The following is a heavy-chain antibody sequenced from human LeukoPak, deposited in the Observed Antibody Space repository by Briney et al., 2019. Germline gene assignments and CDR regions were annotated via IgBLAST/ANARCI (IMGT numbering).Heavy chain of an antibody. CDR2: IRYDGSNK. D-gene: IGHD3-3*01. J-gene: IGHJ4*02. Sequence: GGSLRLSCAASGFTFSSYGMHWVRQAPGKGLEWVAFIRYDGSNKYYADSVKGRFTISRDNSKNTLYLQMNSLRAEDTAVYYCARDHGRTQYYDFWSGYLGVADYWGQGTLVTVSS. CDR1: GFTFSSYG. V-gene: IGHV3-30*02. CDR3: ARDHGRTQYYDFWSGYLGVADY.